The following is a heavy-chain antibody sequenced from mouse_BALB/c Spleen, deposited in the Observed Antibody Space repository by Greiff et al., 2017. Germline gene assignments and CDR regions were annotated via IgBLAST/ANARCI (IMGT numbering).Heavy chain of an antibody. Sequence: DVQLQESGPSLVKPSQSLSLTCTVTGYSITSDYAWHWIRQFPGNQLEWMGYISYSGSTSYNPSLKSRISITRDTSKNQFFLQLNSVTTEDTATYYCARSYGYDEGFAYWGQGTLVTVSA. CDR2: ISYSGST. CDR1: GYSITSDYA. CDR3: ARSYGYDEGFAY. D-gene: IGHD2-2*01. J-gene: IGHJ3*01. V-gene: IGHV3-2*02.